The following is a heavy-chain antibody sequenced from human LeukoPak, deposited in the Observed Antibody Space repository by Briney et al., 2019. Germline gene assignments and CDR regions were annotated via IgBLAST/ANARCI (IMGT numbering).Heavy chain of an antibody. CDR1: GFTFSSYW. D-gene: IGHD3-16*02. CDR2: INIDGTST. V-gene: IGHV3-74*01. J-gene: IGHJ4*02. CDR3: ARAHDYVWGSYRTYYFDY. Sequence: PGGSLRLSCAASGFTFSSYWMHWVRQDPSKGLVWVSRINIDGTSTAYADSVKGRFTVSRDNAKNSLYLQMNSLRAEDTALYYCARAHDYVWGSYRTYYFDYWGQGTLVTVSS.